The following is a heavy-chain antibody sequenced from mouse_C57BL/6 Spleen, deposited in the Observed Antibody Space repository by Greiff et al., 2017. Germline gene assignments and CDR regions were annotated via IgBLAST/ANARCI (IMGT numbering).Heavy chain of an antibody. CDR3: ARESYYGSSYDY. CDR1: GFTFSSYA. D-gene: IGHD1-1*01. V-gene: IGHV5-4*01. Sequence: EVMLVESGGGLVKPGGSLKLSCAASGFTFSSYAMSWVRQTPEKRLEWVATISDGGSYTYYPDNVKGRFTISRDNAKNNLYLQMSHLKSEDTAMYYCARESYYGSSYDYWGQGTTLTVSS. J-gene: IGHJ2*01. CDR2: ISDGGSYT.